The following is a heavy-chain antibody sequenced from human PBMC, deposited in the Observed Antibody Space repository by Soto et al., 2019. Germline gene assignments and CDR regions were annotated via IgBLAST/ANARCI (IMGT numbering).Heavy chain of an antibody. V-gene: IGHV3-21*01. D-gene: IGHD2-15*01. Sequence: GGSLRLSCAASGITFRSYSMSWVRQAPGKGLEWVTSITSDSSDIYYEDSVKGRFTISRDNGENSLYLQMTSLGAEDTGVYYCATTYCSGGYCFSSEYWGQGVLVTVSS. CDR1: GITFRSYS. CDR2: ITSDSSDI. CDR3: ATTYCSGGYCFSSEY. J-gene: IGHJ4*02.